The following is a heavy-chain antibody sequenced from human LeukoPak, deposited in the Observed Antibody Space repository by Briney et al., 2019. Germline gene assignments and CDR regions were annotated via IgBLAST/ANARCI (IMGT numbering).Heavy chain of an antibody. Sequence: SETLSLTCTVSGGSISSYYWSWIRQPPGKGLELMGFIYDSGTTNYNPSLKSRVTISVDTSKNQFSLKLSSVTAADTAVYFCARVGLGYCSGGTCSPGWFDPWGQGTLVTVSS. CDR1: GGSISSYY. J-gene: IGHJ5*02. CDR2: IYDSGTT. CDR3: ARVGLGYCSGGTCSPGWFDP. D-gene: IGHD2-15*01. V-gene: IGHV4-59*01.